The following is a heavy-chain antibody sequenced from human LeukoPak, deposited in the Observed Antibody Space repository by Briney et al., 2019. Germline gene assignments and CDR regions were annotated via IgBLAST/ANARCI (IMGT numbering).Heavy chain of an antibody. CDR1: GGSFSSYY. CDR2: INHSGGT. V-gene: IGHV4-34*01. D-gene: IGHD3-16*01. CDR3: ARHGYTYDYGSAYYYYYMDV. Sequence: SETLSLTCAVYGGSFSSYYWSWIRQPPGKGLEWIGEINHSGGTDYNPSLKSRVTISLDTSKNQFSLSLRSVTAADTAVYYCARHGYTYDYGSAYYYYYMDVWGKGTTVTVSS. J-gene: IGHJ6*03.